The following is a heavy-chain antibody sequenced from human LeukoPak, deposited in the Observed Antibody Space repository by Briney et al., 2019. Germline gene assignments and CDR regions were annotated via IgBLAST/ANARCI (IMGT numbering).Heavy chain of an antibody. Sequence: PSETLSLTCTASGGSISSSSYYWGWIRQPPGKGLEWIGSIYYSGSTYYNPSLKSRVTISVDTSKNQFSLKLSSVTAADTAVYYCARDNQAKEDAFDIWGQGTMVTVSS. J-gene: IGHJ3*02. CDR2: IYYSGST. V-gene: IGHV4-39*07. CDR1: GGSISSSSYY. CDR3: ARDNQAKEDAFDI. D-gene: IGHD4/OR15-4a*01.